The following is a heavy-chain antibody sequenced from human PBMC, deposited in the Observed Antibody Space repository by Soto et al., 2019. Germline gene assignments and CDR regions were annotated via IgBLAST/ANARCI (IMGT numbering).Heavy chain of an antibody. CDR3: AHINRYGSGGRCSPYFFDF. V-gene: IGHV2-5*02. CDR1: GFSLSTSGVG. Sequence: QITLKESGPTLVKPTQTLTLTCTFSGFSLSTSGVGVGWIRQPPGKALEWLALIYWDDDKRYSPSLKSRLTIAKDTSKNQVVLTMTNMDPVDTATYYCAHINRYGSGGRCSPYFFDFWGQGTLVTVSS. D-gene: IGHD2-15*01. J-gene: IGHJ4*02. CDR2: IYWDDDK.